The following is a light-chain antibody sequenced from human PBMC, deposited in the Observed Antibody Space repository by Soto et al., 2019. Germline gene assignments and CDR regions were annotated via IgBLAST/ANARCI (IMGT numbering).Light chain of an antibody. CDR1: SSDVGGYNF. J-gene: IGLJ1*01. Sequence: QSALTQPASVFGSPGQSITISCTGTSSDVGGYNFVSWYQQLPGKAPKLMIYEVTSRPSGVSNRFSGFKSGNTASLTISGLQPEDEADYYCSSYTTSSTVVFGTGTKLTVL. CDR2: EVT. CDR3: SSYTTSSTVV. V-gene: IGLV2-14*03.